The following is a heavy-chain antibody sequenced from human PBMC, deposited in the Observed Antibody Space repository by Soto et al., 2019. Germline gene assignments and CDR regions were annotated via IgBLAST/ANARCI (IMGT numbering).Heavy chain of an antibody. CDR2: ISGSGGST. CDR3: AKPPSLRFLEWLYFDY. V-gene: IGHV3-23*01. Sequence: GGSLRLSCAASGFTFSSYAMSWVRQAPGKGLEWVSAISGSGGSTYYEDSVKGRFTISRDNSKNTLYLQMNSLRAEDTAVYYCAKPPSLRFLEWLYFDYWGQGTLVTVSS. J-gene: IGHJ4*02. CDR1: GFTFSSYA. D-gene: IGHD3-3*01.